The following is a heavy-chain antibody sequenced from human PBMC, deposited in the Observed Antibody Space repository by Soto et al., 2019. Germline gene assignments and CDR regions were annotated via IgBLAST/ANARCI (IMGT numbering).Heavy chain of an antibody. J-gene: IGHJ6*02. D-gene: IGHD5-18*01. CDR1: GFTFSSYE. V-gene: IGHV3-48*03. CDR2: IGTSGKTI. CDR3: ARDPAIYTGKFDYGLDV. Sequence: PGGSLGLACAVSGFTFSSYEMNGVRQAPGKGLEWVSYIGTSGKTIYYADSVRGRFTISRDNAKNSLYLQMNSLRAEDTAVYFCARDPAIYTGKFDYGLDVWGRGTTVTVSS.